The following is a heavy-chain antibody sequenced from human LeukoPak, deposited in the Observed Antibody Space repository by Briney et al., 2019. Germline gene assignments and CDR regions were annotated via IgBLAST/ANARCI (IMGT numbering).Heavy chain of an antibody. Sequence: ASVKVSCKASGYTFTGYYMHWVRQAPGQGLEWMGWINPNSGGINYAQKFQGRVTMTRDTSISTAYMELSRLRSDDTAVYYCARIGSYYTRMFDYWGQGTLVTVSS. CDR3: ARIGSYYTRMFDY. J-gene: IGHJ4*02. D-gene: IGHD3-10*01. CDR1: GYTFTGYY. CDR2: INPNSGGI. V-gene: IGHV1-2*02.